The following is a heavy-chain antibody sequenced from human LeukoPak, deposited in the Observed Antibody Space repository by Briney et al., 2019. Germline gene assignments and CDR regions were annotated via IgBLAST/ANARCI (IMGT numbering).Heavy chain of an antibody. CDR3: AKVPTTSYSSGWYLYFDY. V-gene: IGHV3-23*01. D-gene: IGHD6-19*01. J-gene: IGHJ4*02. CDR1: GFTFSSYA. CDR2: ISGSGGST. Sequence: GGSLRLSCAASGFTFSSYAMSWVRQAPGKGLEWVSAISGSGGSTYYADSVKGRFTISRDNSKNTLYLQRNSLRAEDTAVYYCAKVPTTSYSSGWYLYFDYWGQGTLVTVSS.